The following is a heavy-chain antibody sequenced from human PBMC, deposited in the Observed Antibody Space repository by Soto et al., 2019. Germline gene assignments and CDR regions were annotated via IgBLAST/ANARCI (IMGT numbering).Heavy chain of an antibody. Sequence: QVQLQESDAGLVKASQTLSLTCTVSGGSVSSGAYYWTWIRQRPGKGLEWIGYIYYSGSTYYSPSLKSRLSISLDTSKNQFSLRLSSVTAADTAMYYCARARLRAVYPFDIWGQGTMVTVSS. J-gene: IGHJ3*02. V-gene: IGHV4-31*03. D-gene: IGHD5-12*01. CDR3: ARARLRAVYPFDI. CDR2: IYYSGST. CDR1: GGSVSSGAYY.